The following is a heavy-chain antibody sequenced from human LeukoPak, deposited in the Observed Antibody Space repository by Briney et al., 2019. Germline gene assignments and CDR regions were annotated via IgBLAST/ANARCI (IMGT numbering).Heavy chain of an antibody. V-gene: IGHV1-69*06. CDR2: IIPIFGTA. D-gene: IGHD6-6*01. J-gene: IGHJ4*02. CDR1: GYTFTGYY. Sequence: GASVKVSCKASGYTFTGYYMHWVRQAPGQGLEWMGGIIPIFGTANYAQKFQGRVTITADKSTSTAYMELSSLRSEDTAVYYCARAPVPRKYYFDYWGQGTLVTVSS. CDR3: ARAPVPRKYYFDY.